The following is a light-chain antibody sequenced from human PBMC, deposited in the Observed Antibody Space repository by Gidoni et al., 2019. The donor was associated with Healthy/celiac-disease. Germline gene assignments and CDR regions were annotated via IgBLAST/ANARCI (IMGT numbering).Light chain of an antibody. CDR2: KAF. CDR3: QQYNSFHT. V-gene: IGKV1-5*03. J-gene: IGKJ2*01. Sequence: DIQMTQSPSTLSASVGDRVTITCRASQSISSWLAWYQQKPGKAPKLLIYKAFSLESGVPSRFSGSGSGTEFTLTISSLQPDDFATYYCQQYNSFHTFGQGTKLGIK. CDR1: QSISSW.